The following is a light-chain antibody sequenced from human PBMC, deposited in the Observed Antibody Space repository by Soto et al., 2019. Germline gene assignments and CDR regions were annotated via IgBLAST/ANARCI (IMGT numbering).Light chain of an antibody. CDR3: QQRSHWPPLT. CDR2: DAS. Sequence: EIVLTQSPVTLSLSPGERATLSCRASQSLSRSLAWYQQKPGQAPRLLIYDASNRAAGIPARFSGSGSGTDFTLTISSLEPEDFAVYYCQQRSHWPPLTFGGGTKVEI. CDR1: QSLSRS. V-gene: IGKV3-11*01. J-gene: IGKJ4*01.